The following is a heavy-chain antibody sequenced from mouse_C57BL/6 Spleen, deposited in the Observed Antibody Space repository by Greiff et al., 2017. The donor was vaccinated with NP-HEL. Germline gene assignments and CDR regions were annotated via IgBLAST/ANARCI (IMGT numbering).Heavy chain of an antibody. Sequence: QVQLQQPGAELVKPGASVKLSCKASGYTFTSYWMHWVKQRPGQGLEWIGMIHPNSGSTNYNEKFKSKATLTVDKSSSTAYMQLSSLTSEDSAVYYCASQSATYGSSYVGYWGQSTTLTVSS. CDR2: IHPNSGST. V-gene: IGHV1-64*01. CDR1: GYTFTSYW. CDR3: ASQSATYGSSYVGY. J-gene: IGHJ2*01. D-gene: IGHD1-1*01.